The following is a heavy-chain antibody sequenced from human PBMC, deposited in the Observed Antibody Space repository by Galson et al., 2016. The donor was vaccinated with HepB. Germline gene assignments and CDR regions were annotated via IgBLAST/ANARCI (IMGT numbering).Heavy chain of an antibody. J-gene: IGHJ4*02. Sequence: SLRLSCAASGFTFSSYAMHWFRQAPGKGLEWVAVTSYDGNTEHYADSVKGRFTTSRDNSKNTLYLQGNRLTADDTAVYYCARGYLRPYYNDNRYYFPLDYWGQGTLVTVSS. V-gene: IGHV3-30-3*01. CDR3: ARGYLRPYYNDNRYYFPLDY. CDR1: GFTFSSYA. CDR2: TSYDGNTE. D-gene: IGHD3-22*01.